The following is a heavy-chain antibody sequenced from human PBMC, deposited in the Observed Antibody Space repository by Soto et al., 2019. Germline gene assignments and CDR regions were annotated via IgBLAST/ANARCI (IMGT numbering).Heavy chain of an antibody. CDR1: GVTFSSYA. Sequence: GGSLRLSCAASGVTFSSYAMHWVRQAPGKGLEWVAVISYDGSNKYYADSVKGRFTISRDNSKNTLYLQMNSLRAEDTAVYYCARDSHFLTGYSCYFDYWGQGTLVTVSS. V-gene: IGHV3-30-3*01. CDR2: ISYDGSNK. D-gene: IGHD3-9*01. J-gene: IGHJ4*02. CDR3: ARDSHFLTGYSCYFDY.